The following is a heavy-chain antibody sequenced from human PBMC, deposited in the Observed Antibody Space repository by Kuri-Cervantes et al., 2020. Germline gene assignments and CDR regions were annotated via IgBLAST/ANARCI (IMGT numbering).Heavy chain of an antibody. CDR1: GFTFSSYA. CDR3: ARDLSNYYGSGSYDNWFVP. V-gene: IGHV3-30*14. Sequence: GGSLRLSCATSGFTFSSYAMHWVRQAPGRGLEWVAVISYDVNDKYYADSIKGRFSISRDNSKNTVYLQMNSLRAEDTAVYYCARDLSNYYGSGSYDNWFVPWGQGTLVTVSS. D-gene: IGHD3-10*01. J-gene: IGHJ5*02. CDR2: ISYDVNDK.